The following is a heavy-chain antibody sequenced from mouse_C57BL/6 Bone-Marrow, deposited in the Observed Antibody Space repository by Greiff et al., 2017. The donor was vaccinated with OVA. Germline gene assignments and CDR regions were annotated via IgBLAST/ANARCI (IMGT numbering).Heavy chain of an antibody. CDR1: GYTFTGYW. CDR3: AGFLSYHGYFDV. CDR2: IIPGSGST. Sequence: VQLLQSGADLMKPGASVKLSCTATGYTFTGYWLAWVNQSPGQGLEWIGMIIPGSGSTNYNENFKGQATFTADTSSNTAYMQLSSLTTEDSAIDYCAGFLSYHGYFDVWGSGTTITVSA. J-gene: IGHJ1*01. V-gene: IGHV1-9*01. D-gene: IGHD1-1*01.